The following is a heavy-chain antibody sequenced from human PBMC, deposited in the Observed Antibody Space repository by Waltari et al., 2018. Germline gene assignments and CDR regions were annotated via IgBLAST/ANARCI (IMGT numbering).Heavy chain of an antibody. CDR2: IYYSGST. V-gene: IGHV4-31*03. CDR1: GGSISSGGYS. J-gene: IGHJ3*02. CDR3: ARGHSGDNAFNI. D-gene: IGHD2-15*01. Sequence: QVQLQESGPGLVKPSQTLSLTCTVSGGSISSGGYSWSWICQHPGKGLEWIGYIYYSGSTYYNPSLKSRVTISVDTSKNQFSLKLSSVTAADTAVYYCARGHSGDNAFNIWGQGTMVTVSS.